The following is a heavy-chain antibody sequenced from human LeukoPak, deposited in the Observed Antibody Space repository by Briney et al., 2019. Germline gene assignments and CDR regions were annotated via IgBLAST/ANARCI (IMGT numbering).Heavy chain of an antibody. V-gene: IGHV4-59*01. CDR2: IYYSGST. Sequence: SETLSLTCTVSGGSISSYYWSWIRQPPGKGLEWIGYIYYSGSTNYNPSLKSRVTISVDTSKNQFSLKLSSVTAADTAVYYCARGGETTVTGDFGYYYYGMDVWGQGTTVTVSS. D-gene: IGHD4-17*01. CDR1: GGSISSYY. J-gene: IGHJ6*02. CDR3: ARGGETTVTGDFGYYYYGMDV.